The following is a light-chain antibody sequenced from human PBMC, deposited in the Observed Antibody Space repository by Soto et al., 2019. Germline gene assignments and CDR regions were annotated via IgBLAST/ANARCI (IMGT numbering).Light chain of an antibody. CDR2: DAS. Sequence: DIQMTQSPSTLSGSVGDRVTITCRASQSISSWLAWYQQKPGKAPKLLIYDASTSESGVPSRFSGSGSGTEFTLTISSLQPDDFATYYCQQYNSNSPFGQGTRRENK. V-gene: IGKV1-5*01. J-gene: IGKJ5*01. CDR3: QQYNSNSP. CDR1: QSISSW.